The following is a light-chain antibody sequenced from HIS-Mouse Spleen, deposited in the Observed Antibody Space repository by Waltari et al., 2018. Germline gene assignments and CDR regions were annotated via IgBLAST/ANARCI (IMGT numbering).Light chain of an antibody. CDR3: YSTDSSGNHGV. J-gene: IGLJ2*01. V-gene: IGLV3-10*01. CDR2: EDS. CDR1: ALLTKY. Sequence: SYELTQPPSVSVSPGQTARITCSGDALLTKYAHWCQQKAGQAPVLVIDEDSKQPSGIPERFSGASSRTRATLTISGAQVEDEADYYCYSTDSSGNHGVFGGGTKLTVL.